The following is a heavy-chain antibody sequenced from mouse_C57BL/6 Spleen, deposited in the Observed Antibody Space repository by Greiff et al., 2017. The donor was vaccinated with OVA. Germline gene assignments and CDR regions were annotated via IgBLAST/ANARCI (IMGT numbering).Heavy chain of an antibody. V-gene: IGHV1-69*01. J-gene: IGHJ3*01. CDR3: AIWSWFAY. Sequence: QVQLKQPGAELVMPGASVKLSCKASGYSFTSYWMHWVQQRPGQGLEWIGEIDTSDSYTNYNQKFKGKSTLNVDKSSSTAYMQLSSLTSEDSAVYYCAIWSWFAYWGQGTLVTVSA. CDR2: IDTSDSYT. CDR1: GYSFTSYW.